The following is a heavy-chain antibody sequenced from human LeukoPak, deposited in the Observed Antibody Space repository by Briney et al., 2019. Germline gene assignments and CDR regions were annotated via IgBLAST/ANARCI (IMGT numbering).Heavy chain of an antibody. J-gene: IGHJ6*02. V-gene: IGHV1-69*13. CDR3: ALYSYGLRDYYGMDV. Sequence: SVKVSCKASGGTFSSYAISWVRQAPGQGLEWMGGIIPIFGTANYAQKFQGRVTVTADESTSTAYMELRSLRSEDTAVYYCALYSYGLRDYYGMDVWGQGTTVTVSS. CDR1: GGTFSSYA. CDR2: IIPIFGTA. D-gene: IGHD5-18*01.